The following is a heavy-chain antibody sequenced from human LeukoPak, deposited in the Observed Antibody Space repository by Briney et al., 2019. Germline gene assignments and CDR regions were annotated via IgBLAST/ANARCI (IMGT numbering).Heavy chain of an antibody. D-gene: IGHD6-19*01. CDR3: ARGVTGSGWYRAFDI. CDR1: GFTFSSYG. J-gene: IGHJ3*02. V-gene: IGHV3-33*01. CDR2: IWYDGSNK. Sequence: PGGSLRLSCAASGFTFSSYGMHWVRQAPGKGLEWVAVIWYDGSNKYYVDSVKGRFTISRDNSKNTLYLQMNSLRAEDTAVYYCARGVTGSGWYRAFDIWGQGTMVTVSS.